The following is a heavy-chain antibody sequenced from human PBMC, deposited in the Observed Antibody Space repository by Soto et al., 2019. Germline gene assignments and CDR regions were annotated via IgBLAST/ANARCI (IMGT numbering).Heavy chain of an antibody. J-gene: IGHJ1*01. D-gene: IGHD6-6*01. CDR2: ISWNSGSI. CDR1: GFTFDDYA. V-gene: IGHV3-9*01. CDR3: AKDIMVARPSGYFQH. Sequence: DVQLVESGGGLVQPGRSLRLSCAASGFTFDDYAMHWVRQAPGKGLEWVSGISWNSGSIGYADSVKGRFTISRDNAKNSLYLQMNSLRAEDTALYYCAKDIMVARPSGYFQHWGQGTLVTVSS.